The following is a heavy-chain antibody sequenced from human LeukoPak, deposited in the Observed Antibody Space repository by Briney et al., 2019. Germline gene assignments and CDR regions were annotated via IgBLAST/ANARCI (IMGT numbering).Heavy chain of an antibody. J-gene: IGHJ5*02. CDR3: AKDRRSVVGAGNWFDP. Sequence: GGSLRLSCAASGFTFSSYAMSWVRQAPGKGLEWVSAISGSGGSTYYADSVKGRFTISRDNSKDTLYLQMNRLRAEDTAVYYCAKDRRSVVGAGNWFDPWGQGTLVTVSS. D-gene: IGHD1-26*01. CDR2: ISGSGGST. V-gene: IGHV3-23*01. CDR1: GFTFSSYA.